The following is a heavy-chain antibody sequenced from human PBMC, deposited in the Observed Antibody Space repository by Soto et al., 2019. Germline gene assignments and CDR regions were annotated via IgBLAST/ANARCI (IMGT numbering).Heavy chain of an antibody. CDR2: IYYSGST. D-gene: IGHD3-16*02. J-gene: IGHJ6*02. CDR1: GGSISSGGYY. V-gene: IGHV4-31*03. CDR3: ARGGDYVWGSYRYYYYYGMDV. Sequence: PSETLSLTCTVSGGSISSGGYYWSWIRQHPGKGLEWIGYIYYSGSTYYNPSLKSRVTISVDTSKNQFSLKLSSVTAADTAVYYCARGGDYVWGSYRYYYYYGMDVWGQGTTVTVSS.